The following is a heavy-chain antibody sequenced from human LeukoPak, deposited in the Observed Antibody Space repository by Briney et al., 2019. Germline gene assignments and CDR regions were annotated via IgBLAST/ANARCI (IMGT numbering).Heavy chain of an antibody. CDR3: ARKLTDAFDI. Sequence: SVKVSCRASGGTFSSYAISWVRQAPGQGLEWMGGIIPIFGTANYAQKFQGRVTITADESTSTAYMELSSLRSEDTAAYYCARKLTDAFDIWGQGTMVTVSS. D-gene: IGHD4-23*01. CDR1: GGTFSSYA. CDR2: IIPIFGTA. V-gene: IGHV1-69*13. J-gene: IGHJ3*02.